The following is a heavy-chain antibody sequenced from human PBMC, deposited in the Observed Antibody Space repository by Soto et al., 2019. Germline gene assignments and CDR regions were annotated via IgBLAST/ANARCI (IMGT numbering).Heavy chain of an antibody. Sequence: GGSLRLSCAASGFTFSSYSMNWVRQAPGKGLEWVSSISSSSSYIYYADSVKGRFTISRDNAKNSLYLQMNSLRAEDTAVYYCARKAIVDTISAFDYWGQGTLVTVSS. J-gene: IGHJ4*02. CDR2: ISSSSSYI. V-gene: IGHV3-21*01. CDR3: ARKAIVDTISAFDY. D-gene: IGHD5-12*01. CDR1: GFTFSSYS.